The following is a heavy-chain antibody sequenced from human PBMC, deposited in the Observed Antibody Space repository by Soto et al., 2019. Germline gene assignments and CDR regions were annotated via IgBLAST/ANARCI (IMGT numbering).Heavy chain of an antibody. CDR1: GGSISSYY. CDR2: IYYSGST. Sequence: ETLSLTCTVSGGSISSYYWSWIRQPPGKGLEWIGYIYYSGSTNYNPSLKSRVTISVDTSKNQFSLKLSSVTAADTAVYYCARLRYFDWLEFDPWGQGTLVTVSS. V-gene: IGHV4-59*08. CDR3: ARLRYFDWLEFDP. D-gene: IGHD3-9*01. J-gene: IGHJ5*02.